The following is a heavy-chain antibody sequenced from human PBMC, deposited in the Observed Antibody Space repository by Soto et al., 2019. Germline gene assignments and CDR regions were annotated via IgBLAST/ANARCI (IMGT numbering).Heavy chain of an antibody. CDR1: WDRVSTNSAT. CDR2: TYYRSTWNN. V-gene: IGHV6-1*01. CDR3: ARLIGNSWLDS. Sequence: SQTLSLTCAISWDRVSTNSATWDWIRPSPSRGLEWLGRTYYRSTWNNDYAASVKGRITINPDTSNNQLSLQLNSVTPDDTAVYYCARLIGNSWLDSWGQGTLVTVS. D-gene: IGHD2-8*01. J-gene: IGHJ5*01.